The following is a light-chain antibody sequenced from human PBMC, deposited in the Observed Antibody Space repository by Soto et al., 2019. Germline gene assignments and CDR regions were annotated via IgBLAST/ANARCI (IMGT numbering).Light chain of an antibody. J-gene: IGKJ1*01. CDR2: GAS. CDR1: QSINSN. Sequence: TQSPATLSVSPGDRATLSCRASQSINSNLAWYQQQPGQAPRLLIYGASTRATAVPDRFSGSGSGTDFTLTINRLEPDDFAMYYCQQYGRSPTFGQGTKVDIK. CDR3: QQYGRSPT. V-gene: IGKV3-20*01.